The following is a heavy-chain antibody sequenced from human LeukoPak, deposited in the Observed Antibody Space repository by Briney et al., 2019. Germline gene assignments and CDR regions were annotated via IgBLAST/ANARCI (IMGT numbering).Heavy chain of an antibody. J-gene: IGHJ4*02. V-gene: IGHV1-18*01. Sequence: ASVKVSCKASGYTFTSYGISWVRQAPGQGLEWMGWISAYNGNTNYAQKLQGRVTMTTDISTSTAYMELRSLRSDDTAVYYCARENYYDSSPLFDYWGQGTLVTVSS. CDR2: ISAYNGNT. CDR3: ARENYYDSSPLFDY. D-gene: IGHD3-22*01. CDR1: GYTFTSYG.